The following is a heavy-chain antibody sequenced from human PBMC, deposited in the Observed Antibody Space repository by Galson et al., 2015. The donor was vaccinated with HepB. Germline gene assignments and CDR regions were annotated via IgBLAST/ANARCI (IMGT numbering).Heavy chain of an antibody. V-gene: IGHV1-2*06. D-gene: IGHD4-17*01. J-gene: IGHJ4*02. CDR2: ITPNSGGT. Sequence: SVKVSCKASGYTFTDYYIHWVRQAPGQGLEWVGRITPNSGGTNYAQKFQGRVTMTRDTSISTVYMELKSLRSDDTAVYYCAKVCVDYVHYYFGSWGQGTLVSVSS. CDR3: AKVCVDYVHYYFGS. CDR1: GYTFTDYY.